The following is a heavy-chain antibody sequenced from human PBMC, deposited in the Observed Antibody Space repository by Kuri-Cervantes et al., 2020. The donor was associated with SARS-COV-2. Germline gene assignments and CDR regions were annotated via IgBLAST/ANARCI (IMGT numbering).Heavy chain of an antibody. J-gene: IGHJ4*02. CDR1: GGSFSGYY. CDR2: IYHSGST. V-gene: IGHV4-34*01. CDR3: ARSPWTSYIFDY. Sequence: GSLRLSCAVYGGSFSGYYWSWIRQPPGKGLEWIGSIYHSGSTYYNPSLKSRVTISVDTSKEQFSLKLKSVTAADTAVYYCARSPWTSYIFDYWGLGTLVTVSS. D-gene: IGHD3-10*01.